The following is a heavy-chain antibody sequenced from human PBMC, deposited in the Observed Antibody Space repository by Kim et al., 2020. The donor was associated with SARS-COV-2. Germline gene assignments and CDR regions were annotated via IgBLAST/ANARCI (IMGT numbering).Heavy chain of an antibody. V-gene: IGHV4-34*01. J-gene: IGHJ4*02. Sequence: SETLSLTCAVYGGTFRDYYWAWIRQPPGTGLEWLGEINHTGDTKYRSSLKSRITISLDKSENQFSLKLRSVTAADTAVYFCARAGGYDFRSAFYTPYFDSWGQGTPITVSS. CDR3: ARAGGYDFRSAFYTPYFDS. D-gene: IGHD3-3*01. CDR2: INHTGDT. CDR1: GGTFRDYY.